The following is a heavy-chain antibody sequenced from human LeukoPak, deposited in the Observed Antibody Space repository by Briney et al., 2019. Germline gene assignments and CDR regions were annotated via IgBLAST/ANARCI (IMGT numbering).Heavy chain of an antibody. CDR1: GYTFTEFS. D-gene: IGHD3-3*01. CDR2: FDPEEAET. J-gene: IGHJ4*02. V-gene: IGHV1-24*01. CDR3: TTSRYNFWSGFTY. Sequence: ASVKVSCKVSGYTFTEFSMHWVRQAPGKGLEWMGGFDPEEAETVYAQTFQGRVTMTEDTSTDTACMELSSLRSEDTAVYYCTTSRYNFWSGFTYWGQGTLVTVSS.